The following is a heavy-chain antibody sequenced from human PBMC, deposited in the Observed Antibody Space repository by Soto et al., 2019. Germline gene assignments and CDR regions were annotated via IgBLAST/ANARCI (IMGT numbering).Heavy chain of an antibody. V-gene: IGHV1-2*02. Sequence: QVQLVQSGAEVKKPGASVKVSCKASGYTFTGYYMHWVRQAPGQGLEWMGWINPNSGGTNYAQKFQGRVTMTRDTSISTAYMELSRLRSDDTAVYYCAGLAFGYDFSGPLEANDYWGQGTLVTVSS. CDR1: GYTFTGYY. CDR2: INPNSGGT. CDR3: AGLAFGYDFSGPLEANDY. D-gene: IGHD3-3*01. J-gene: IGHJ4*02.